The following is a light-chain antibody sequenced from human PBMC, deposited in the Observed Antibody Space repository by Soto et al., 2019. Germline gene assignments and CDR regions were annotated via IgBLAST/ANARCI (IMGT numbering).Light chain of an antibody. V-gene: IGLV2-11*01. Sequence: QSALTQPRSVSGSPGQSVTISCTGTSNDIGGYNFVSWYQQHPGNAPKLMMHDVSQPPSGIPDRFSGSKSGSTASLTISGLQAEDEADYYCCSYAGRNDVVFGGGTKLTVL. CDR2: DVS. CDR1: SNDIGGYNF. CDR3: CSYAGRNDVV. J-gene: IGLJ2*01.